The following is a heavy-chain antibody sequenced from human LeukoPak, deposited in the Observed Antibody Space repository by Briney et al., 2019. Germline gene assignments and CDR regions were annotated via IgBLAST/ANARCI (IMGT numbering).Heavy chain of an antibody. V-gene: IGHV4-39*01. D-gene: IGHD3-10*01. Sequence: SETLSLTCTVSGGSISSDNYYWGWIRQPPGKGLEWIGSIYYSGSTYYNPSLKSRVTISIDTSKSQFSLKLTSMTAADTAVYYCARRREGVTDAFDIWGQGTMVTVS. CDR2: IYYSGST. CDR3: ARRREGVTDAFDI. J-gene: IGHJ3*02. CDR1: GGSISSDNYY.